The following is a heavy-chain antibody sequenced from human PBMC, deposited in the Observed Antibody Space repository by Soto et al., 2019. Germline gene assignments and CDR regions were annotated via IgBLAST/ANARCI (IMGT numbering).Heavy chain of an antibody. CDR1: GFTFDDYA. V-gene: IGHV3-9*01. Sequence: EVQLVESGGGLVQPGRSLRLSCAASGFTFDDYAMHWVRQVPGKGLEWVSGISWNSGNIGYADSVKGQFTISRDNVKNSLYLQMNRLRAEDTAFYYCARGRCGNYGRYYFDYWGQGTLVTVSS. J-gene: IGHJ4*02. CDR3: ARGRCGNYGRYYFDY. CDR2: ISWNSGNI. D-gene: IGHD1-26*01.